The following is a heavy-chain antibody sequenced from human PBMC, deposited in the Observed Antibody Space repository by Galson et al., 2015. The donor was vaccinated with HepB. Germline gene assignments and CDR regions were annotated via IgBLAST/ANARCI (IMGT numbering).Heavy chain of an antibody. CDR1: GGSINSGGYY. Sequence: TLSLTCTVSGGSINSGGYYWNWIRQHPGKGLEWMGYIYYSGSAYYHPSLKSRVTISVDTSKNQFSLKLSFVTAADTAVYYCARVSSIAARGIDYWGQGTLVTVSS. CDR3: ARVSSIAARGIDY. CDR2: IYYSGSA. J-gene: IGHJ4*02. D-gene: IGHD6-6*01. V-gene: IGHV4-31*03.